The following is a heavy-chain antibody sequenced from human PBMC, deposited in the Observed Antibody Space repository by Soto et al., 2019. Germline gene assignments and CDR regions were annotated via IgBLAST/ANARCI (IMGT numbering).Heavy chain of an antibody. CDR1: GGSISSADSH. J-gene: IGHJ4*02. D-gene: IGHD1-1*01. CDR2: ISYSGGT. V-gene: IGHV4-30-4*01. Sequence: QVQLQESGPGLVKPSQTLSLICTVSGGSISSADSHWSWIRQPPGTVREWIGYISYSGGTSYTPSLKSRVTIARDTSKNQFSQILNSVTAADTAVYYCVRVRTETSEYDYCGQGTLVTVSS. CDR3: VRVRTETSEYDY.